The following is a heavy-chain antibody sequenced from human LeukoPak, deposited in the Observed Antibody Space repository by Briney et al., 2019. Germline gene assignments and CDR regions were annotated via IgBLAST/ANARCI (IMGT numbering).Heavy chain of an antibody. D-gene: IGHD3-9*01. CDR3: ARVGGPRYFDWLLSDYYYYYYMDV. Sequence: ASVKVSCKASGYTFTSYGISWVRQAPGQGLEWMGWISAYNGNTNYAQKLQGRVTMTRNTSISTAYMELSSLRSEDTAVYYCARVGGPRYFDWLLSDYYYYYYMDVWGKGTTVTISS. J-gene: IGHJ6*03. CDR1: GYTFTSYG. V-gene: IGHV1-18*01. CDR2: ISAYNGNT.